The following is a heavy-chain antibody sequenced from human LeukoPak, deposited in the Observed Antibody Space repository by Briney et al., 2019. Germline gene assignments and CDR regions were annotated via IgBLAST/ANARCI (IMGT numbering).Heavy chain of an antibody. V-gene: IGHV3-43D*03. CDR3: VKDSGTYHEFDY. CDR1: GFTFHDYA. Sequence: PGWSLRLSCSASGFTFHDYAMHWVRQAPGKGLEWVSLISWDDGSTYYADSVKGRFTISRDNSKNSLDLQMNSLRPEDTALYYCVKDSGTYHEFDYWGQGTLVSVSS. J-gene: IGHJ4*02. D-gene: IGHD1-26*01. CDR2: ISWDDGST.